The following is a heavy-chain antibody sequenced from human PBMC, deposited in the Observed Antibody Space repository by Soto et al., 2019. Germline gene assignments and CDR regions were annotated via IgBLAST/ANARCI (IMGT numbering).Heavy chain of an antibody. CDR3: VKHQVSLVRGISPFDY. J-gene: IGHJ4*02. Sequence: GGSLRLSCAVSGFTFDSNDMTWVRQAPGKGLEWVSTISSSGAFTYHADSVRGRLTISRDNSKNTVYLQMNSLRAEDTAVYYCVKHQVSLVRGISPFDYWGQGALVTVSS. D-gene: IGHD3-10*01. CDR1: GFTFDSND. V-gene: IGHV3-23*01. CDR2: ISSSGAFT.